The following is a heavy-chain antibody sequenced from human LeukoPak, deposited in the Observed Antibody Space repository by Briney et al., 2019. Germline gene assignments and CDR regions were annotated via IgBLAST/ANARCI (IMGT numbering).Heavy chain of an antibody. CDR1: GFPVSSNY. J-gene: IGHJ4*02. Sequence: PGGSLRLSCAASGFPVSSNYMSWVRQAPGKGLEWVSVIYSGGSTYYADCVKGRFTISRDNSKNTLYLQMNSLRAEDTAVYYCAREGTCWPCFDYWGQGTLVTVSS. V-gene: IGHV3-53*05. CDR3: AREGTCWPCFDY. CDR2: IYSGGST. D-gene: IGHD2-15*01.